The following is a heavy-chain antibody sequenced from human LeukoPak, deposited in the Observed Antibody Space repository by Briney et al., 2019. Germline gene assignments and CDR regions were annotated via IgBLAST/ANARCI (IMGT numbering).Heavy chain of an antibody. D-gene: IGHD3-16*02. J-gene: IGHJ4*02. CDR3: AKGYVWGSYRPYYFDY. CDR1: GFTFSSYW. V-gene: IGHV3-7*03. Sequence: GGSLRHSCAASGFTFSSYWMDWVRQAPGKGLEWVANIKQDGSEKYYVDSVKGRFTISRDNAKNSLYLQMNSLRAEDTAVYYCAKGYVWGSYRPYYFDYWGQGTLVTVSS. CDR2: IKQDGSEK.